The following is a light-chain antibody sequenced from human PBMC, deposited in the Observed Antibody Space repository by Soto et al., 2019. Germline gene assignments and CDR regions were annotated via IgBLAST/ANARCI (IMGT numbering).Light chain of an antibody. CDR3: QSYDSSLSGSV. CDR2: GNN. V-gene: IGLV1-40*01. J-gene: IGLJ3*02. Sequence: QSVLTQPPSVSGAPGQRVTISCTGSSFKIGAGYDVHWYQQLPGTAPKLLIYGNNNRPSGVPDRFSGSKSDTSASLAITGLQAEDEADYYCQSYDSSLSGSVFGGGTKLTVL. CDR1: SFKIGAGYD.